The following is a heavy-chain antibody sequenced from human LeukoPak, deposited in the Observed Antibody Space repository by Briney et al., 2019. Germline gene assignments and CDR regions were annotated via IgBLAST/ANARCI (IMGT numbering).Heavy chain of an antibody. CDR3: ARGSPVSGDY. CDR1: GFTFRNDW. V-gene: IGHV3-21*01. CDR2: ISSSSSYI. Sequence: GGSLRLSCAASGFTFRNDWMSWVRQAPGKGLEWVASISSSSSYIYYADSVKGRFTISRDNAKNSLYLQMNSLRAEDTAVYYCARGSPVSGDYWGQGTLVTVSS. D-gene: IGHD1-26*01. J-gene: IGHJ4*02.